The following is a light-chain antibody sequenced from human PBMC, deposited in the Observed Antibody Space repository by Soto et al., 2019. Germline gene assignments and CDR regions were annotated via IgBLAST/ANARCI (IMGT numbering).Light chain of an antibody. J-gene: IGLJ1*01. CDR3: QSYDNSLSGSYV. CDR1: SSNIWAGSD. Sequence: QSVLTQPPSVSGAPGQSITVSCSGSSSNIWAGSDVHWYQQLPGTAPKLLIYGNDNRPSGVPERFSGSKSGTSASLAITGLQAEDEADYYGQSYDNSLSGSYVFGTGTKVTVL. CDR2: GND. V-gene: IGLV1-40*01.